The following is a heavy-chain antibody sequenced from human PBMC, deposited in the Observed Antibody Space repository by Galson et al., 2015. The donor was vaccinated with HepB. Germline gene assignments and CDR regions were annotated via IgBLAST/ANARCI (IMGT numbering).Heavy chain of an antibody. Sequence: SLRLSCAASGFTFSSYWMSWVRQAPGKGLEWVANIKQDGSEKYYVDSVKGRFTISRDNAKNSLYLQMNSLRAEDTAVYYCAREDNSPGIAAAGTFDYWGQGTQVTVSS. D-gene: IGHD6-13*01. CDR1: GFTFSSYW. CDR2: IKQDGSEK. V-gene: IGHV3-7*03. CDR3: AREDNSPGIAAAGTFDY. J-gene: IGHJ4*02.